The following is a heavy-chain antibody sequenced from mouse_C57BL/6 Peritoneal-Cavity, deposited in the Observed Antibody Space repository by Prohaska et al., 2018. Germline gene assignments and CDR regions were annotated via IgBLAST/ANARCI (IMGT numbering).Heavy chain of an antibody. Sequence: QVTLKESGLGLLQPSQTFILTCSFSGFSLSTFGMVVGWIRQPSVKGLDWLAHIWWDDVNYYKPALKSWLIISKNTSNTQVFLKIANGDNADTATYYCGRIAWTDFDYWGQGTTLTVSS. V-gene: IGHV8-8*01. CDR1: GFSLSTFGMV. CDR2: IWWDDVN. CDR3: GRIAWTDFDY. J-gene: IGHJ2*01.